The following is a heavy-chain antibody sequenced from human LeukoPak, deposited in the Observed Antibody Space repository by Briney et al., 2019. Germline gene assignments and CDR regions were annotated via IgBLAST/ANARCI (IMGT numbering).Heavy chain of an antibody. J-gene: IGHJ4*01. CDR2: IISRSSTI. CDR3: ARYCSSSSCSGGFDY. D-gene: IGHD2-2*01. Sequence: QPGGSLRLSCAASGLTFSSYSMNWVRQAPGKGLEWVSYIISRSSTIHYADSVKGRFTISRDNAKNSLYLQMNTLRDEDTAVYYCARYCSSSSCSGGFDYWGHGTLVTVSS. V-gene: IGHV3-48*02. CDR1: GLTFSSYS.